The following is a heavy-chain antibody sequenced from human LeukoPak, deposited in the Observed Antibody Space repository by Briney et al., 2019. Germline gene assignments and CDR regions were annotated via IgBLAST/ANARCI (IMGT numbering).Heavy chain of an antibody. J-gene: IGHJ4*02. CDR3: ARDSSGLSYFDY. D-gene: IGHD3-22*01. V-gene: IGHV3-66*01. CDR2: ICSGGTT. Sequence: PGGSLRLSCAAPGFTLSSNYMSWVREAPGKGLERVSVICSGGTTYYADSVESRFTISRDNSKNTLYLQMNGLRAEDTAVYYCARDSSGLSYFDYWGQGTLVTVSS. CDR1: GFTLSSNY.